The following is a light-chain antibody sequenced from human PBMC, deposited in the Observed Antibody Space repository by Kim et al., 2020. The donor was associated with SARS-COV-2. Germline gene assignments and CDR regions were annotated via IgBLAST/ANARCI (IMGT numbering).Light chain of an antibody. J-gene: IGKJ1*01. Sequence: SPAQRATLYCRASQSVTSNYLAWYQQKPGQAPRLVIYGVSTRATGVPDRFSGTGSGTDFTLTISRLEPEDFAVYHCQQYGTSPRTFGQGTKVDIK. CDR3: QQYGTSPRT. CDR2: GVS. CDR1: QSVTSNY. V-gene: IGKV3-20*01.